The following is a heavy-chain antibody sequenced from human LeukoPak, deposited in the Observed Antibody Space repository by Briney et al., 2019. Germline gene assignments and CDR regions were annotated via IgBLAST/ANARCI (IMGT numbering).Heavy chain of an antibody. V-gene: IGHV4-39*07. D-gene: IGHD2-15*01. CDR3: ARLGRRSDY. CDR1: GGSISSSSYF. J-gene: IGHJ4*02. Sequence: KSSETLSLTCTVSGGSISSSSYFWGWIRQPPGKGLEWIGSIFYSGSTYYSPSLKSRVTISVDTSKNQFSLKLSSVTAADTAVYYCARLGRRSDYWGQGTLVTVSS. CDR2: IFYSGST.